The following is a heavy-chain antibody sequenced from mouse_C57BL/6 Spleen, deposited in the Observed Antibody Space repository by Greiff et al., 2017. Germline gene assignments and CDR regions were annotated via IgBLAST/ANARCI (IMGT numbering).Heavy chain of an antibody. Sequence: EVKLVESGEGLVKPGGSLKLSCAASGFTFSSYAMSWVRQTPEKRLEWVAYISSGGDYIYYADTVKGRFTISRDNARNTLYLQMSSLNSEDTAMYYCTRSPYDYAYFDVWRTGTTVTVSS. D-gene: IGHD2-4*01. CDR1: GFTFSSYA. J-gene: IGHJ1*03. CDR2: ISSGGDYI. V-gene: IGHV5-9-1*02. CDR3: TRSPYDYAYFDV.